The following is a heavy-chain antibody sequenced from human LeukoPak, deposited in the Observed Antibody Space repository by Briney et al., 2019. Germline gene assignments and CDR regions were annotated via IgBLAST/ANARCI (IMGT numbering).Heavy chain of an antibody. J-gene: IGHJ4*02. CDR2: INPKSGVT. CDR3: ARGWGSLYYFDF. Sequence: ASVKVSFKASGCTFSDYFVHWVRQAPGQGPEWMGWINPKSGVTKYAQKFQGRVTMVWDTATTTVYMDLSSLTSDDTAVYFCARGWGSLYYFDFWGQGTLVTVST. V-gene: IGHV1-2*02. D-gene: IGHD3-16*01. CDR1: GCTFSDYF.